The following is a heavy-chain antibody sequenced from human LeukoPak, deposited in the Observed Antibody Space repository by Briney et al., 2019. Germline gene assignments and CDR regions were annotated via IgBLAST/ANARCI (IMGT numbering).Heavy chain of an antibody. CDR2: IYPGDSDT. V-gene: IGHV5-51*01. D-gene: IGHD1-1*01. Sequence: GESLKISCQGSGFTFTDYWIGWVRQMPGKGLERMGIIYPGDSDTRYSPSFDGHITISADQSIGTAFLQWSSLKASDTAIYFCTRSTGNPPDYWGQGTLVTVSS. CDR3: TRSTGNPPDY. J-gene: IGHJ4*02. CDR1: GFTFTDYW.